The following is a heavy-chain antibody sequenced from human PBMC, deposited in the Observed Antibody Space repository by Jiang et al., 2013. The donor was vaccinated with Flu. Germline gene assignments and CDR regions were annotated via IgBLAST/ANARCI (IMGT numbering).Heavy chain of an antibody. Sequence: GLVKPAQTLSLLCTVSGGAIDSGAVYWSWIRQHPGKALEWIGYIHTTGNTLYDPSLRSRATISRDTSQNQFSLNLNSVTAADTAVYYCARHRGASFDFWGQGALVTVSS. CDR3: ARHRGASFDF. D-gene: IGHD4-17*01. J-gene: IGHJ4*02. CDR2: IHTTGNT. CDR1: GGAIDSGAVY. V-gene: IGHV4-31*03.